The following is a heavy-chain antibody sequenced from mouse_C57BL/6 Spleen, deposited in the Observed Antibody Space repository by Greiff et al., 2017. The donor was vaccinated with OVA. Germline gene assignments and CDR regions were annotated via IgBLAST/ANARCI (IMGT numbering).Heavy chain of an antibody. V-gene: IGHV1-69*01. Sequence: VQLQQPGAELVMPGASVKLSCKASGYTFTSYWMHWVKQRPGQGLEWIGEIDPSDSYTNYNQKFKGKSTLTVDKSSSTAYMQLSSLTSEDSAVYYCARGVRSTMVTQAYWGQGTLVTVSA. CDR1: GYTFTSYW. CDR2: IDPSDSYT. CDR3: ARGVRSTMVTQAY. J-gene: IGHJ3*01. D-gene: IGHD2-2*01.